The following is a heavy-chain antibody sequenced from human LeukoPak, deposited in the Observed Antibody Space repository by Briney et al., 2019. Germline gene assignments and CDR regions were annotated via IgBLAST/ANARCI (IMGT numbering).Heavy chain of an antibody. D-gene: IGHD3-10*01. Sequence: ASVKVSCKASGYTFTGYYMHWVRQAPGQGLEWMGWINPNSGGTNYAQKFQGRVTVTRDTSISTAYKELSRLRSDDTAVYYCARDQPYYYGSGQTLGDYWGQGTLVTVSS. CDR3: ARDQPYYYGSGQTLGDY. V-gene: IGHV1-2*02. CDR2: INPNSGGT. J-gene: IGHJ4*02. CDR1: GYTFTGYY.